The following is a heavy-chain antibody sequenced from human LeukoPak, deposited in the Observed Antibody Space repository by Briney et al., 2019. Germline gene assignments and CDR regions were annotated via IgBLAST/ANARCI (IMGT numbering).Heavy chain of an antibody. V-gene: IGHV3-30*04. D-gene: IGHD3-10*01. Sequence: GGSLRLSCAASGFTFSTYVMHWVRQAPGKGLEWVAVISDDGRGKYYADSVKGRFTISRDNSKDTLYLQMNSLRADDTAVYYCVSSKSYIFDDYWGQGTLVTVSS. CDR1: GFTFSTYV. J-gene: IGHJ4*02. CDR3: VSSKSYIFDDY. CDR2: ISDDGRGK.